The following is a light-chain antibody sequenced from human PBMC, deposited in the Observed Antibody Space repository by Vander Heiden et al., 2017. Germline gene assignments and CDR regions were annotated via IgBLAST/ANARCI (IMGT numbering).Light chain of an antibody. CDR2: AAT. J-gene: IGKJ4*01. CDR1: PGISSW. CDR3: QQANSFPVT. Sequence: DIQMTQSPSSVSASVGDRVTITCRASPGISSWLAWYQQKPGNAPKLLIYAATSLPSGVPSRFSGSGSGTDFTLTISSLQPEDFATYYCQQANSFPVTFGGGTKVEIK. V-gene: IGKV1-12*01.